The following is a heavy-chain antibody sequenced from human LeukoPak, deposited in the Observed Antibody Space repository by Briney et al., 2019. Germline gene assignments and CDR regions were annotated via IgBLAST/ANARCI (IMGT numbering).Heavy chain of an antibody. CDR2: ISYDGSNK. J-gene: IGHJ4*02. CDR1: GFTFSSYG. V-gene: IGHV3-30*18. Sequence: GRSLRLSCEASGFTFSSYGMHWVRQAPGKGLEWVAVISYDGSNKYYADSVKGRFTISRDNSKNTLYLQMNSLRAEDTAVYYCAKDHGRDGYNFDYWGQGTLVTVSS. CDR3: AKDHGRDGYNFDY. D-gene: IGHD5-24*01.